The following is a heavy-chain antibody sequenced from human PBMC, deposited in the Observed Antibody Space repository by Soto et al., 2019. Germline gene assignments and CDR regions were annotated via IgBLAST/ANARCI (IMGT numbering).Heavy chain of an antibody. CDR3: VMSSSSPPAFYY. Sequence: SETLSLTCAVYGGSFSGYYWSWIRQPPGKGLEWIGEINHSGSTNYNPSLKSRVTISVDTSKNQFSLKLSSVTAADTAVYYCVMSSSSPPAFYYWGQGTLVTVSS. D-gene: IGHD6-6*01. J-gene: IGHJ4*02. V-gene: IGHV4-34*01. CDR1: GGSFSGYY. CDR2: INHSGST.